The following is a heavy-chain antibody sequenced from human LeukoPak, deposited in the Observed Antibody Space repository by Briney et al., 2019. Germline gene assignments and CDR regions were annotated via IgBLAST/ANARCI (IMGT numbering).Heavy chain of an antibody. CDR1: GGSFSGYY. J-gene: IGHJ1*01. D-gene: IGHD6-19*01. CDR3: ARAGGWYGVYFQH. Sequence: PSETLSLTCAVHGGSFSGYYWSWIRQPPGKGLEWIGEINHSGSTNYNPSLKSRVTISVDTSKNQFSLKLSSVTAADTAVYYCARAGGWYGVYFQHWGQGTLVTVSS. CDR2: INHSGST. V-gene: IGHV4-34*01.